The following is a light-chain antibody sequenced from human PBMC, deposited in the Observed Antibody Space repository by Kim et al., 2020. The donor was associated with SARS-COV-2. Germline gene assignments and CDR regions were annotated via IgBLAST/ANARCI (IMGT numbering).Light chain of an antibody. Sequence: PGETVTLTCGSSTGAVTSGQWPFWFQQKPGQAPKTLIYDTNNKLSWTPARFSGSLLGGKAALTLSGAQPEDEADYYCFLSYNSVVVFGGGTQLTVL. CDR1: TGAVTSGQW. V-gene: IGLV7-46*01. CDR2: DTN. J-gene: IGLJ2*01. CDR3: FLSYNSVVV.